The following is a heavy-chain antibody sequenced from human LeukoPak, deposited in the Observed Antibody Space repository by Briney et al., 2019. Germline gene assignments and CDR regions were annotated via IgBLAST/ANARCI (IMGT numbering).Heavy chain of an antibody. V-gene: IGHV3-23*01. Sequence: GGSLRLSCAASGFTFSSYAMSWVRQAPGKGLEWVSAISDSGGSTYYADSVKGRFTISRDNSKNTLYLQMNSLRAEDTAVYYCARGYYDILTGYSYWGQGTLVTVSS. CDR3: ARGYYDILTGYSY. CDR1: GFTFSSYA. D-gene: IGHD3-9*01. CDR2: ISDSGGST. J-gene: IGHJ4*02.